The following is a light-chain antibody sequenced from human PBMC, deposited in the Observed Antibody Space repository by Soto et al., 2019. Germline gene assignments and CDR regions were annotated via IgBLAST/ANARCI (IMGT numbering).Light chain of an antibody. Sequence: SVMTQPPSAFVTPGQRVTISCSGSTSNIGSHSVNWYQHLPGTAPKLLINTNNQRPSGVPDRFSGYKSDTSASLVISGLQSEDEAHYYFAICDASLTEVFGP. CDR2: TNN. CDR1: TSNIGSHS. J-gene: IGLJ1*01. V-gene: IGLV1-44*01. CDR3: AICDASLTEV.